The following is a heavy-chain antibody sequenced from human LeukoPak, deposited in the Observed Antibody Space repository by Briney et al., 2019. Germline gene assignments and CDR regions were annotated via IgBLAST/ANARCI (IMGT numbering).Heavy chain of an antibody. CDR2: IYYSGST. CDR3: ARQYDSSGYYPYYFDY. D-gene: IGHD3-22*01. CDR1: GGSISSSSYY. J-gene: IGHJ4*02. Sequence: SETLSLTCTVSGGSISSSSYYWGWIRQLPGKGLEWIGSIYYSGSTYYNPSLKSRVTISVVTSKNQFSLKLSSVTAADTAVYYCARQYDSSGYYPYYFDYWGQGTLVTVSS. V-gene: IGHV4-39*01.